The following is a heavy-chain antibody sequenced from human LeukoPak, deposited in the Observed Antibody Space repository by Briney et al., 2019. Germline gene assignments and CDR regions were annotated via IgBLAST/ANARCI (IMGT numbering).Heavy chain of an antibody. CDR2: ILYDGSNK. V-gene: IGHV3-30*02. D-gene: IGHD1-26*01. Sequence: GGSLRLSGAASGFTFSSYGMHWVRHAPGKGLEWVALILYDGSNKYYADSVKGRFTISRDKSKNTLYLQKNSLRAEDTAVYYCATWELGDFDIWGQGTMVTVSS. CDR1: GFTFSSYG. CDR3: ATWELGDFDI. J-gene: IGHJ3*02.